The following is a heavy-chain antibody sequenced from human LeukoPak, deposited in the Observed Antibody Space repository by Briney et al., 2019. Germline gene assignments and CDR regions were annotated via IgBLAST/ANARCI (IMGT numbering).Heavy chain of an antibody. CDR3: ATVRYYDDSRGYFDY. CDR2: INPSGGST. Sequence: ASVKVSCKASGYTFTSYYMYWVRQAPGQGLEWMGIINPSGGSTSYAQKFQGRVTMTRDTSTSTVYMELSSLRSGDTAVYYCATVRYYDDSRGYFDYWGRGTLVTVSS. J-gene: IGHJ4*02. V-gene: IGHV1-46*01. CDR1: GYTFTSYY. D-gene: IGHD3-22*01.